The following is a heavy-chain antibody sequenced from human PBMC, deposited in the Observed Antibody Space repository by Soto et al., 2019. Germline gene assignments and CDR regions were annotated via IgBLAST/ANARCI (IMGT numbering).Heavy chain of an antibody. J-gene: IGHJ4*02. CDR3: ARDSPPPRE. Sequence: QVQLVQSGAEVKKPGASVKVSCKASGYTFTNYHITWVRQAPGQGLEWRGWISAYNCNTNYAQKLQGRGTMTPDTSTSTAYMELRRLRSDDTAVYYCARDSPPPREWGQGTLGTFSS. CDR2: ISAYNCNT. V-gene: IGHV1-18*01. CDR1: GYTFTNYH.